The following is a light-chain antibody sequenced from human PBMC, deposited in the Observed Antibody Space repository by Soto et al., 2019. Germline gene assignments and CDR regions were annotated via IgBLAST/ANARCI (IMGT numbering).Light chain of an antibody. V-gene: IGKV1-33*01. Sequence: DIQMIQSPSSLSASIGDRVTITCQASHDIANLLNWYQQKPGKAPKLLIYDAFNLETGVPSRFSGSGSGTDFTLTISSLQPEDIATYYCQHYDFLLRRTFGQGTKVEIK. CDR2: DAF. J-gene: IGKJ1*01. CDR3: QHYDFLLRRT. CDR1: HDIANL.